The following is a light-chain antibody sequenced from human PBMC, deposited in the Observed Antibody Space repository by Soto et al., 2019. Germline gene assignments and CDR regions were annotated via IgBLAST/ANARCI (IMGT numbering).Light chain of an antibody. CDR1: QSVSSSY. V-gene: IGKV3-20*01. Sequence: EIVLTQSPGTLSLYPGERATLSYRASQSVSSSYLAWYQQKPGQAPRLLIYGGSSRATGIPDRFSGSGSGTDFTLTISRLEPEDFAVYYCQQYGSSPLSFGQGTKLEIK. CDR2: GGS. J-gene: IGKJ2*01. CDR3: QQYGSSPLS.